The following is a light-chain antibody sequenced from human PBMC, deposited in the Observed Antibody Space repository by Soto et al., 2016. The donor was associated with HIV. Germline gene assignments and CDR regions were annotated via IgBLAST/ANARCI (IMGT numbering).Light chain of an antibody. CDR3: QYYNAYSWT. Sequence: DIQMTQSPSSLSASVGDRVTITCRASQTIPTWLAWYQQKPGKAPKLLIYKASAFKTGVPSRFSGSESGTEFTLTISSLQPDDFATYYCQYYNAYSWTFGQGTKVEIK. V-gene: IGKV1-5*03. CDR2: KAS. J-gene: IGKJ1*01. CDR1: QTIPTW.